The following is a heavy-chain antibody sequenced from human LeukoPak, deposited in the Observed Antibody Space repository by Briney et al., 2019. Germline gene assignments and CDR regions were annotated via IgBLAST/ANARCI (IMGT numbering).Heavy chain of an antibody. Sequence: SETLSLTCTVSGGSIRSSYYYWGWIRQPPGKGLEWIGSIYDSGSTYYNPSLKSRVTISVDTSKNQFSLKLNSVTAADTAVYYCAGYNSSGWYAFDYWGQGTLVTVSS. J-gene: IGHJ4*02. CDR1: GGSIRSSYYY. V-gene: IGHV4-39*01. CDR3: AGYNSSGWYAFDY. CDR2: IYDSGST. D-gene: IGHD6-19*01.